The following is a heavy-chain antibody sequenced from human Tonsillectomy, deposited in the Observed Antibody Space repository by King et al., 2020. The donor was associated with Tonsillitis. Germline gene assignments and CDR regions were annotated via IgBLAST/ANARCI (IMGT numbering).Heavy chain of an antibody. CDR1: GFTFNSYA. CDR3: ATGRWYSFDS. V-gene: IGHV3-23*04. J-gene: IGHJ4*02. D-gene: IGHD6-13*01. Sequence: VQLVESGGGLVQPGGSMRLSCAASGFTFNSYAMSWVRQAPGKGLEWVSTISGRGATYYADSVTGRFPISRDNSKNTLHLQIKSLRAEDTAIYYCATGRWYSFDSWGQGTLVTVS. CDR2: ISGRGAT.